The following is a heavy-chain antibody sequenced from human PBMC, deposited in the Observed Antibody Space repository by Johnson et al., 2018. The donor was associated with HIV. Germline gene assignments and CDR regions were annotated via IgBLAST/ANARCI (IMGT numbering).Heavy chain of an antibody. V-gene: IGHV3-11*04. CDR3: ARGLTGEQVDI. CDR2: ISSSGSTI. D-gene: IGHD3-16*01. Sequence: QVQLVESGGGVVRPGRSLRLSCAASGFTFSDYYMSWIRQAPGKGLEWVSYISSSGSTIYYADSVKGRFTISRDNSNNTLYLQMNSLRAEDTAVYYCARGLTGEQVDIWGQGTMVTVSS. CDR1: GFTFSDYY. J-gene: IGHJ3*02.